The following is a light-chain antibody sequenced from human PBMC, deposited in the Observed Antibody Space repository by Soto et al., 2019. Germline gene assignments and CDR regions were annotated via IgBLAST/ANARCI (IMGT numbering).Light chain of an antibody. V-gene: IGLV1-40*01. J-gene: IGLJ2*01. CDR1: SSNIGADYD. CDR3: QSFDTRLNTVI. Sequence: QSAVTQPPSVSGAPGQRVTISCTGSSSNIGADYDVHWYQQFPGRAPKLLIYGNKNRPSGVPDRFSGSKSGTSASLDITGLQAEDEADYYCQSFDTRLNTVIFGGGTKLTVL. CDR2: GNK.